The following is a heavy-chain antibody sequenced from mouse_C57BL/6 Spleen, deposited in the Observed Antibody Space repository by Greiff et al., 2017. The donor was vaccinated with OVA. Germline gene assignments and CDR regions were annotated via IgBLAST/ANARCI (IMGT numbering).Heavy chain of an antibody. V-gene: IGHV14-3*01. J-gene: IGHJ3*01. D-gene: IGHD3-2*02. CDR1: GFNIKNPY. CDR3: ARGTAQASGFAY. Sequence: EVQLQQSVAELVRPGASVKLSCTASGFNIKNPYMHWVKQRPEQGLEWIGRIDPANGNTKYAPKFQGKATITADTSSNTAYLQLSSLTSEDTAIYYCARGTAQASGFAYWGQGTLVTVSA. CDR2: IDPANGNT.